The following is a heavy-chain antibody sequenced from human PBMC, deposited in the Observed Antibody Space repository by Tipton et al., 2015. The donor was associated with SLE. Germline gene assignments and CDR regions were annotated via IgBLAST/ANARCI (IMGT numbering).Heavy chain of an antibody. CDR1: LYSIGSGFY. Sequence: TLSLTCTVSLYSIGSGFYWDWVRQAPGKGLEWVATMHHNGSTYYNPSLRSRVAVSMDTSRNQFSLRLSSVTAADTAVYYCARVQAYEGFDPWGQGTLVTVSS. V-gene: IGHV4-38-2*02. J-gene: IGHJ5*02. CDR3: ARVQAYEGFDP. CDR2: MHHNGST. D-gene: IGHD3-16*01.